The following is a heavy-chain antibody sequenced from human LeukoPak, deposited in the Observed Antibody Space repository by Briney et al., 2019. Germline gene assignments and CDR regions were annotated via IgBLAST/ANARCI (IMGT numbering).Heavy chain of an antibody. CDR2: ISGSGGST. V-gene: IGHV3-23*01. CDR1: GGTFSSYA. D-gene: IGHD6-13*01. Sequence: ASVKVSCKASGGTFSSYAMSWVRQAPGKGLEWVSAISGSGGSTYYADSVKGRFTISRDNSKNTLYLQMNSLRAEDTAVYYCAKDNPVSSSWGQGTLVTVSS. J-gene: IGHJ4*02. CDR3: AKDNPVSSS.